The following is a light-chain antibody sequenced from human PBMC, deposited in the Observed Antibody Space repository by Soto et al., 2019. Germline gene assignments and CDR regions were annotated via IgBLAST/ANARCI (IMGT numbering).Light chain of an antibody. CDR2: DNY. CDR1: SSNIGNNY. CDR3: ATWDSSLSAVV. Sequence: QSVLTQPPSVSATSGQKVTISCSGSSSNIGNNYVSWYRQLPGTAPQLLIYDNYKRPSGIPDRFSGSKSGTSATLGITGLQTGDEADYYCATWDSSLSAVVVGGGTKLTVL. J-gene: IGLJ2*01. V-gene: IGLV1-51*01.